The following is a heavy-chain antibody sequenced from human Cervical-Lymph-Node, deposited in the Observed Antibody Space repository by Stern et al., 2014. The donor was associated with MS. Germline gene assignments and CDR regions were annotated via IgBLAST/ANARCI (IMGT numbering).Heavy chain of an antibody. CDR2: IYTTGST. CDR3: ARDKEDTNMAFRYFDN. V-gene: IGHV4-61*02. CDR1: GGSVGSGSYD. Sequence: QVQLVESGPGLVKPSQTLSLTCTVSGGSVGSGSYDWSWIRQPAGKGLEWIGRIYTTGSTYYNPSLKSRVSISIDTSKHQFSLKLPSGTAADTAVYYCARDKEDTNMAFRYFDNWGQGTLVTVSS. D-gene: IGHD5-18*01. J-gene: IGHJ4*02.